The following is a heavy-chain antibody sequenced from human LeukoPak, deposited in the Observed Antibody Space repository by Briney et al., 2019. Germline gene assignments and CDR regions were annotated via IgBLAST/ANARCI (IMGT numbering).Heavy chain of an antibody. CDR3: ARELSSGWLDY. J-gene: IGHJ4*02. CDR2: IKQDGSEK. Sequence: PGGSLRLSCAASGFTFSSYAMSWVRQAPGKGLEWVANIKQDGSEKYYVDSVNGRFIISRDNPKKSLYLQMNSLRAEDTAVYYCARELSSGWLDYWGQGTLVTVSS. D-gene: IGHD6-19*01. V-gene: IGHV3-7*01. CDR1: GFTFSSYA.